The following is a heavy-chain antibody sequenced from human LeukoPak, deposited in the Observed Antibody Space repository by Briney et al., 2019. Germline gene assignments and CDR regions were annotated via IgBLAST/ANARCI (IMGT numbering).Heavy chain of an antibody. CDR2: INPNSGGT. V-gene: IGHV1-2*02. CDR1: GYTFTGYY. Sequence: AASVKVSCKASGYTFTGYYMHWVRQAPGQGLEWTGWINPNSGGTNYAQKFQGRVTMTRDTSISTAYMELSRLRSDDTAVYYCARASTPRVIASFDYWGQGSLVTVSS. CDR3: ARASTPRVIASFDY. J-gene: IGHJ4*02. D-gene: IGHD2-21*01.